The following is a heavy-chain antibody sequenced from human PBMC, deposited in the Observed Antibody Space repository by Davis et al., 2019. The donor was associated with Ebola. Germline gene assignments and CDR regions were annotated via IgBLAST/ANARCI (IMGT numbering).Heavy chain of an antibody. CDR3: ARDQGYCTNGVCYSVVSLYYYYGMDV. J-gene: IGHJ6*02. CDR2: ISYDGSHK. D-gene: IGHD2-8*01. V-gene: IGHV3-30-3*01. Sequence: SLTPSCPPSAPTPTTYAMHWVRPAPAKARAWAAVISYDGSHKYYADSVTGRFTIPRDNSKNTLYLQMNSLRAEDTAVYYCARDQGYCTNGVCYSVVSLYYYYGMDVWGQGTTVTVSS. CDR1: APTPTTYA.